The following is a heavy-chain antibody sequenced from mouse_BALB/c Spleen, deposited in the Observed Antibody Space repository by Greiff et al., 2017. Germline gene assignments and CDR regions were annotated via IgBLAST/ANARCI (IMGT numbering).Heavy chain of an antibody. CDR3: ARDYGSSPFDY. Sequence: QVHVKQSGPELVKPGASVRISCKASGYTFTSYYIHWVKQRPGQGLEWIGWIYPGNVNTKYNEKFKGKATLTADKSSSTAYMQLSSLTSEDSAVYFCARDYGSSPFDYWGQGTTLTVSS. V-gene: IGHV1S56*01. J-gene: IGHJ2*01. CDR1: GYTFTSYY. CDR2: IYPGNVNT. D-gene: IGHD1-1*01.